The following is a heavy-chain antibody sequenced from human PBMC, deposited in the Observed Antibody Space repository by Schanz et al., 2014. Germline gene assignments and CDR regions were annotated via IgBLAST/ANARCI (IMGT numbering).Heavy chain of an antibody. D-gene: IGHD5-12*01. V-gene: IGHV3-30*03. CDR1: GFTFSSYA. Sequence: QVQLVESGGGFVQPGGSLGLSCAASGFTFSSYAMHWVRQAPGKGLEWVAAMSYDGSIKYYGDSVKGRFTISRDNSRNTLYLQMNSLRTEDTAVYYCASPSGYSDYGTYFDFWGQGTLVTVSS. J-gene: IGHJ4*02. CDR3: ASPSGYSDYGTYFDF. CDR2: MSYDGSIK.